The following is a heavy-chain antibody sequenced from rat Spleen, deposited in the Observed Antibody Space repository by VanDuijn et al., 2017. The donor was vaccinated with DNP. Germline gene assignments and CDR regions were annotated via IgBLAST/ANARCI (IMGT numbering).Heavy chain of an antibody. CDR1: GFTFSDYY. D-gene: IGHD1-10*01. CDR2: ITYEGIST. Sequence: EVQLVESGGGLVEPGRPLKLSCVTSGFTFSDYYMAWVRQAPKKGLEWVASITYEGISTYYGYSVKGRFTISRDNAKSTLYLQMNTLRSEDTATYYCTRDNTNSPFGFWGQGVMVTVSS. CDR3: TRDNTNSPFGF. V-gene: IGHV5-22*01. J-gene: IGHJ2*01.